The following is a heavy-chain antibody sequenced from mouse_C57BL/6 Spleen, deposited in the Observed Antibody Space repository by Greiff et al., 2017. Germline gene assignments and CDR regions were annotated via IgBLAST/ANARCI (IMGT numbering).Heavy chain of an antibody. Sequence: QVQLQQPGAELVKPGASVKMSCKASGYTFTSYWITWVKQRPGQGLEWIGDIYPGSGSTNYNEKFKSKATLTVDTSSSTAYMQLSSLTSEGSAVYYCARAAYYGSSYAWFAYWGQGTLVTVSA. D-gene: IGHD1-1*01. CDR3: ARAAYYGSSYAWFAY. CDR1: GYTFTSYW. J-gene: IGHJ3*01. CDR2: IYPGSGST. V-gene: IGHV1-55*01.